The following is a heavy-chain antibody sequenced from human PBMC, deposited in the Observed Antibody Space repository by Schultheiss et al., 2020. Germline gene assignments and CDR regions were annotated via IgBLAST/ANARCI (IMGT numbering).Heavy chain of an antibody. CDR2: ISWDGGST. J-gene: IGHJ6*02. V-gene: IGHV3-NL1*01. Sequence: GESLKISCAASGFTFSSYDMHWVRQAPGKGLEWVSLISWDGGSTYYADSVKGRFTISRDNSKNTLYLQMNSLRAEDTAVYYCARGAGLNYYYGMDVWGQGNTVTVSS. D-gene: IGHD3-16*01. CDR3: ARGAGLNYYYGMDV. CDR1: GFTFSSYD.